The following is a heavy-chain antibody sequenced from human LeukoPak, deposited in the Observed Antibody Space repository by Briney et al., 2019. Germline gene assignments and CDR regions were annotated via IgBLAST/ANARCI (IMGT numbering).Heavy chain of an antibody. CDR1: GFTFYNTW. CDR2: IKTRSDGGTT. V-gene: IGHV3-15*07. Sequence: PGGSLRLSCTVSGFTFYNTWMNWVRRAPGKGLEWVGRIKTRSDGGTTDYAAPIKGRFTISRDDSKNTLFLQTNSLKTEDTAVYYCATGGYDFSYWGQGTLVTVSS. D-gene: IGHD5-12*01. J-gene: IGHJ4*02. CDR3: ATGGYDFSY.